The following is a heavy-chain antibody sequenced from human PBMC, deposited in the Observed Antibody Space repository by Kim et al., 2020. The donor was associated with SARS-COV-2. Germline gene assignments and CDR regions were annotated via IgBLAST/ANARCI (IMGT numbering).Heavy chain of an antibody. CDR3: ARDDILTGNLDY. V-gene: IGHV3-33*01. D-gene: IGHD3-9*01. J-gene: IGHJ4*02. CDR2: MSYDRTDE. CDR1: GFTFRTYG. Sequence: GGSLRLSCAASGFTFRTYGMHWVRQAPGKGLEWVAVMSYDRTDEYYAHSVKGRFTISRDNSKNTLYLQMNSLRAEDTAVYYCARDDILTGNLDYWGQGTL.